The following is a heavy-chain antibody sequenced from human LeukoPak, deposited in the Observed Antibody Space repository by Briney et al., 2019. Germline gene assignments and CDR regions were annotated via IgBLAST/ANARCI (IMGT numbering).Heavy chain of an antibody. Sequence: SETLSLTCTVSGYSISRGYYWGWIGQPPGKGLEWIGSIYKTGSTYYNPSLQGRLTISRDTSKNQFSLKLSSVTAADTAVYYCARGITSKGDDYWGQGTLVTVSS. D-gene: IGHD2-21*01. CDR3: ARGITSKGDDY. V-gene: IGHV4-38-2*02. CDR1: GYSISRGYY. CDR2: IYKTGST. J-gene: IGHJ4*02.